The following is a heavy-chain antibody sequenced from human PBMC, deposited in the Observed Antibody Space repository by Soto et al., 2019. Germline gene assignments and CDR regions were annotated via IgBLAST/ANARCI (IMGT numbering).Heavy chain of an antibody. Sequence: GESLKISCKGSGYSFTSYWISWVRQMPGKGLEWMGRIDPSDSYTNYSPSFQGHVTLSADKSISTAYLQWSSLKASDTAMYYCARQRYYDSSGPHSGMDVWGPGTTVTVSS. V-gene: IGHV5-10-1*01. D-gene: IGHD3-22*01. J-gene: IGHJ6*02. CDR2: IDPSDSYT. CDR1: GYSFTSYW. CDR3: ARQRYYDSSGPHSGMDV.